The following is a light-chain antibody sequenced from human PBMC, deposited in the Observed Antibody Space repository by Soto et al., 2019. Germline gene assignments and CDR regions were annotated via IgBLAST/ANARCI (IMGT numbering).Light chain of an antibody. Sequence: EIVLTQSPGTLSLSPGERATLACRASQSVSSSYLAWYQQKPVQAPRLLIYDASSRATGIPDRFSGSGSGTDFPLTISRLEPADLAVYYCQHDGSSPFTFGTGTKVDIK. CDR3: QHDGSSPFT. CDR2: DAS. V-gene: IGKV3-20*01. J-gene: IGKJ3*01. CDR1: QSVSSSY.